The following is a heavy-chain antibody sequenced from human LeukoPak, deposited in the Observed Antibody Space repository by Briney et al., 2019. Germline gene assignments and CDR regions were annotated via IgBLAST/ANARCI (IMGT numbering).Heavy chain of an antibody. D-gene: IGHD6-19*01. CDR2: INHSGST. CDR1: GGSFSGYY. V-gene: IGHV4-34*01. Sequence: SETLSLTCAVYGGSFSGYYWSWIRQPPGKGLEWIGEINHSGSTNYNPSLKSRVTISVDTSKNQFSLKLSSVTAADTAVYYCARHGQWLVLFDYWGQGTLVTVSS. J-gene: IGHJ4*02. CDR3: ARHGQWLVLFDY.